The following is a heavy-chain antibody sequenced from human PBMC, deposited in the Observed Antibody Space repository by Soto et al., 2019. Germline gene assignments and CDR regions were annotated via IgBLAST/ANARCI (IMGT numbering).Heavy chain of an antibody. CDR1: GMSLTSYA. J-gene: IGHJ1*01. Sequence: GGSLRLSCTVSGMSLTSYAMSWVRQAPGKGPEWVSAISGTGGLTYYADSVKGRFTISRDISKNTLYLQLNSLRDEDTAVYYCSKESGGCLPFSCLDRWGRGTLVTVSS. CDR3: SKESGGCLPFSCLDR. V-gene: IGHV3-23*01. CDR2: ISGTGGLT. D-gene: IGHD3-10*01.